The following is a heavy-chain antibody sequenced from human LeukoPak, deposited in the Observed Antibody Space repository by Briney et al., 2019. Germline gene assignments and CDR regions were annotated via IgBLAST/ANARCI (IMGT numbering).Heavy chain of an antibody. CDR3: ARVVSGIAAAGSAFDI. CDR2: TYYRSKWYN. V-gene: IGHV6-1*01. D-gene: IGHD6-13*01. CDR1: GDSVSSNSAA. J-gene: IGHJ3*02. Sequence: KPSQTHSLTCAISGDSVSSNSAAWNWIRQSPSRGLEWLGRTYYRSKWYNDYAVSVKSRITINPDTSKNQFSLQLNSVTPEDTAVYYCARVVSGIAAAGSAFDIWGQGTMVTVSS.